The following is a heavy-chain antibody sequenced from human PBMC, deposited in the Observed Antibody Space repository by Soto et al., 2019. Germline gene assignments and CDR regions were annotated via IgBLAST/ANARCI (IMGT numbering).Heavy chain of an antibody. Sequence: EVQLLESGGGLVQPGGSLRLSCAASGFTFSSYATSWVRQAPGKGLEWVSAISGSGGSTYYADSVKGRFTISRDNSKNTLYLQMNSLRAEDTAVYYCARGGYDYVWGSYLYWGQGTLVTVSS. CDR1: GFTFSSYA. CDR2: ISGSGGST. J-gene: IGHJ4*02. V-gene: IGHV3-23*01. D-gene: IGHD3-16*02. CDR3: ARGGYDYVWGSYLY.